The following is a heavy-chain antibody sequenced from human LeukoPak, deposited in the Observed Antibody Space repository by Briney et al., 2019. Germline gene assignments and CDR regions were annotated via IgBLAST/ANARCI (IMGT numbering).Heavy chain of an antibody. CDR1: GGSFSGYY. CDR3: AREGFYGSGRSLDS. J-gene: IGHJ4*02. D-gene: IGHD3-10*01. Sequence: PSETLSLTCAVYGGSFSGYYWSWIRQPPGQGLEWIAEIDHSGDIKYNPALKSRVIISADTSKNQFSLKLSSVTAADTAICYCAREGFYGSGRSLDSWGQGTLVTVSS. V-gene: IGHV4-34*01. CDR2: IDHSGDI.